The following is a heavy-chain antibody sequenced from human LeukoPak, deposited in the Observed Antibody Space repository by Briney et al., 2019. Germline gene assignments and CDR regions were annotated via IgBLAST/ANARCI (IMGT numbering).Heavy chain of an antibody. J-gene: IGHJ4*02. V-gene: IGHV3-7*01. D-gene: IGHD5-24*01. CDR1: GFPFSNYR. Sequence: GGPLRLSCAASGFPFSNYRMSGVRQAPGKGREGVANIKQDESEKYYVDSVNGRFTISRDNAKNSLYLQMNSLRAEDTAVYYCAKWRWQQSEFDYWGQGTLVTVSS. CDR3: AKWRWQQSEFDY. CDR2: IKQDESEK.